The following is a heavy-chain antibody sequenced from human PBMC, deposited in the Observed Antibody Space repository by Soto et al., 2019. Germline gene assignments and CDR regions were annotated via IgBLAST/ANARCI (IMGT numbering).Heavy chain of an antibody. CDR3: AGEQGVRPGGGGTEPLDI. CDR2: INPNGGST. Sequence: QVQLVQSGAEVKKPGASVKISCEASGYSFTSQYVHWVRQAPGQGLEWMGIINPNGGSTTYAQKFQGRVTLARDKSTSEVYMGVGGLPSGDTALFYFAGEQGVRPGGGGTEPLDIWGQGTMVTVAS. V-gene: IGHV1-46*03. J-gene: IGHJ3*02. D-gene: IGHD3-16*01. CDR1: GYSFTSQY.